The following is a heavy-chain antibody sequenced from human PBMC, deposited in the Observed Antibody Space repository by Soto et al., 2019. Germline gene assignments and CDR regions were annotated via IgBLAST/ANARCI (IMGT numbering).Heavy chain of an antibody. D-gene: IGHD3-22*01. CDR1: GFTFSSYA. V-gene: IGHV3-30-3*01. Sequence: QVQLVESGGGVVQPGRSLRLSCAASGFTFSSYAMHWVRQAPGKGLEWVAVISYDGSNKYYADSVKGRFTISRDNSNNTLYLQMNSLRAEDTAVYYCARDRVMIVVVPGPGYFDYWGQGTLVTVSS. CDR2: ISYDGSNK. CDR3: ARDRVMIVVVPGPGYFDY. J-gene: IGHJ4*02.